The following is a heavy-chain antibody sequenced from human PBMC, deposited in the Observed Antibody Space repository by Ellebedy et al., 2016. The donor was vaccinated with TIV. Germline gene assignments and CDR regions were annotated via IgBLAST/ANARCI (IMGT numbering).Heavy chain of an antibody. CDR2: IYYSGTT. Sequence: MPSETLSLTCTVSGASITSGDYRWGWIRQPPGKGLEWIGTIYYSGTTQYNPSLRSRLTISRDTSGNQFSLSLRSVTASDTALYYCARRNGYGYTFHHWGQGTLVTVSS. CDR1: GASITSGDYR. D-gene: IGHD5-18*01. CDR3: ARRNGYGYTFHH. V-gene: IGHV4-39*07. J-gene: IGHJ1*01.